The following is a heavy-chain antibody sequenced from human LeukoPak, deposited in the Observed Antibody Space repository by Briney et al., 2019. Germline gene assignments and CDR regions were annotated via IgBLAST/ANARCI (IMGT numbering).Heavy chain of an antibody. J-gene: IGHJ4*02. CDR3: AKNSAYSYGYYFDY. CDR2: MNPNSGNT. V-gene: IGHV1-8*01. Sequence: ASVKVSCXASGYTFTSYDINWVRQATGQGLEWMGWMNPNSGNTGYAQKFQGRVTMTRNTSISTAYMELSSLRSEDTAVYYCAKNSAYSYGYYFDYWGQGTLVTVSS. CDR1: GYTFTSYD. D-gene: IGHD5-18*01.